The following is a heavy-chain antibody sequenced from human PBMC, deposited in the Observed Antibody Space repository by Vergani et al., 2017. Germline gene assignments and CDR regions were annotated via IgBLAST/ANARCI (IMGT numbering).Heavy chain of an antibody. Sequence: EVQLVESGGGLVQPGRSLRLSCAASGFTFDDYAMHWVRPAPGKGLEWVSGISWYSGSIGYADSVKGRFTISRDNAKNFLYLQMNSLRAEDTALYYCAKDTHILTGTTGSFDIWGQGTMVTVSS. CDR2: ISWYSGSI. CDR1: GFTFDDYA. CDR3: AKDTHILTGTTGSFDI. V-gene: IGHV3-9*01. J-gene: IGHJ3*02. D-gene: IGHD1-7*01.